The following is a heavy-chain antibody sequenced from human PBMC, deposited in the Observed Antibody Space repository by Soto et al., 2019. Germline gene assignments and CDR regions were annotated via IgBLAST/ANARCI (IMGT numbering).Heavy chain of an antibody. V-gene: IGHV1-2*02. D-gene: IGHD3-3*01. CDR2: INPNSGGT. Sequence: ASVKVSCKASGYTFTGYYMHWVRQAPGQGLEWMRWINPNSGGTNYAQKFQGRVTMTRDTSISTAYMELSRLRSDDTAVYYCASFTIFGVVEPEDYYYGMDVWGQGTTVTVSS. J-gene: IGHJ6*02. CDR1: GYTFTGYY. CDR3: ASFTIFGVVEPEDYYYGMDV.